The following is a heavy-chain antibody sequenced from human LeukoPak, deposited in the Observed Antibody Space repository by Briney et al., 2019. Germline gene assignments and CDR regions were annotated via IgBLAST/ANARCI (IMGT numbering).Heavy chain of an antibody. CDR3: ARDADAGVRGTENYYYYMDV. Sequence: GGSLRLSCAASGFTFSNFAMHWVRQAPGKGLEWVAVISYDGSNKYYADSVKGRFTISRDNFKTTLYLHMDSLRAEDTALYYCARDADAGVRGTENYYYYMDVWGKGTTVTVSS. CDR2: ISYDGSNK. J-gene: IGHJ6*03. CDR1: GFTFSNFA. D-gene: IGHD3-10*02. V-gene: IGHV3-30*04.